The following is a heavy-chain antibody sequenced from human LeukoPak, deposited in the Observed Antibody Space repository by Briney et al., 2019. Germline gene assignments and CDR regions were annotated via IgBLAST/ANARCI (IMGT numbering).Heavy chain of an antibody. CDR2: IRFDGTSE. Sequence: GGSLRLSCAASGFTFSNFGMHWVRQAPGKGLEWVAFIRFDGTSEFYADSVKGRFTISRDNAKNSLYLQMNSLRAEDTAVYYCARGVPKTSYYYYYMDVWGKGTTVTVSS. D-gene: IGHD4-11*01. V-gene: IGHV3-30*02. CDR3: ARGVPKTSYYYYYMDV. CDR1: GFTFSNFG. J-gene: IGHJ6*03.